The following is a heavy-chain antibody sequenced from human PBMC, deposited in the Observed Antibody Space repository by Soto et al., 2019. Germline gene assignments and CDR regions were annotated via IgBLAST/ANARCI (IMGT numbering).Heavy chain of an antibody. J-gene: IGHJ6*02. V-gene: IGHV3-13*01. D-gene: IGHD1-7*01. CDR2: IGTAGDT. Sequence: GGSLRLSCAASGFTFSSYDMHWVRQATGKGLEWVSAIGTAGDTYYPGSVKGRFTISRENAKNSLYLQMNSLRAGDTAVYYCARGRTGTSNRYYYYGWTSGAKGPRSPSP. CDR1: GFTFSSYD. CDR3: ARGRTGTSNRYYYYGWTS.